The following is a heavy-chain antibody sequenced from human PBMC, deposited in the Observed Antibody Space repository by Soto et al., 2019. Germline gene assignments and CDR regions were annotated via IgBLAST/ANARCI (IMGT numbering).Heavy chain of an antibody. Sequence: QVQLVQSGAEVKKPGASVKVSCKPSGHSFSAYYMHWVRQAPGQGLEWMGWINPNSSETKYAQKVLGRVHMTRDKSNMTREMEASRLSIDDTAVLYLATGPPRFFDWVTQNYYLRIDVRGQGAPGTVSS. CDR2: INPNSSET. CDR3: ATGPPRFFDWVTQNYYLRIDV. J-gene: IGHJ6*02. V-gene: IGHV1-2*02. CDR1: GHSFSAYY. D-gene: IGHD3-9*01.